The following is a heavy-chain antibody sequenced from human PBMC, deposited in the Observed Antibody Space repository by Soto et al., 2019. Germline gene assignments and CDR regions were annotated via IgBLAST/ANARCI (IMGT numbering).Heavy chain of an antibody. CDR3: ARSLTEGYCTITGCYTRPLYGMDV. Sequence: ASVKVSWKASGYTFSGYYIHWLRKAHGQGLEWMGWINPNSGGTNYAQKFQGRVTVTRDTPTSTAYMELSRLTSDDTAVYYCARSLTEGYCTITGCYTRPLYGMDVWGQGTTVTVSS. D-gene: IGHD2-2*02. CDR2: INPNSGGT. CDR1: GYTFSGYY. J-gene: IGHJ6*02. V-gene: IGHV1-2*02.